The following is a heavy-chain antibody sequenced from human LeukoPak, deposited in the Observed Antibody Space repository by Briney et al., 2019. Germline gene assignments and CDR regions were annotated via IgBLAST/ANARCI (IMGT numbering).Heavy chain of an antibody. V-gene: IGHV4-38-2*01. CDR2: IYHSGST. J-gene: IGHJ6*04. Sequence: SETLSLTCGVSGYSISSGYYWGWIRQPPGKGLEWIGSIYHSGSTYYNPSLKSRVTISVDTSKNQFSLKLNSVTAADTAVYYCGKRKVTEVYGKAVWAKGPRSPSPQ. D-gene: IGHD2-21*02. CDR3: GKRKVTEVYGKAV. CDR1: GYSISSGYY.